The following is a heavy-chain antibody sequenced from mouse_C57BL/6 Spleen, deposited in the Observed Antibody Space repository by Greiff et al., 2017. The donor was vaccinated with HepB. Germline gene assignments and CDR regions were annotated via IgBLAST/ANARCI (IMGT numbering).Heavy chain of an antibody. V-gene: IGHV1-47*01. CDR1: GYTFTTYP. CDR3: ATNIYYEGFAY. J-gene: IGHJ3*01. Sequence: VQRVESGAELVKPGASVKMSCKASGYTFTTYPIEWMKQNHGKSLEWIGNFHPYNDDTKYNEKFKGKATLTVEKSSSTVYLELSRLTSDDSAVYYCATNIYYEGFAYWGQGTLVTVSA. CDR2: FHPYNDDT. D-gene: IGHD1-1*01.